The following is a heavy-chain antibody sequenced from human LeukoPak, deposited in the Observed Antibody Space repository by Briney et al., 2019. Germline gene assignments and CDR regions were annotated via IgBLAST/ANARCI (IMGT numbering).Heavy chain of an antibody. V-gene: IGHV4-59*01. D-gene: IGHD3-22*01. CDR2: VHHSGNT. CDR3: ARESPYYDTTKIDY. CDR1: GGSISSSF. J-gene: IGHJ4*02. Sequence: SETLSLTCTVSGGSISSSFWTWIRQPPGKGLEWIGYVHHSGNTIYNPSLKSRVTVSLDTSKNQFSLSLTSMTATDTAVYYCARESPYYDTTKIDYWGQGTLVTVSS.